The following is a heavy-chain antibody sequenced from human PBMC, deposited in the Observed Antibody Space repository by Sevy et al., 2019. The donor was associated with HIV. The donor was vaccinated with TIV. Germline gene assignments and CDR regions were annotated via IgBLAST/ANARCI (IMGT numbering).Heavy chain of an antibody. CDR2: IYHDGSEK. V-gene: IGHV3-7*01. J-gene: IGHJ6*02. CDR1: GFSFRSYW. CDR3: AREGSYGDYMLSYYYGMDV. D-gene: IGHD4-17*01. Sequence: GGSLRLACAASGFSFRSYWMTWVRQAPGKGLEWVASIYHDGSEKYYMDSVKGRFTVSRDNAKNSLFLQMNSLRVEDTAVYYCAREGSYGDYMLSYYYGMDVWGQGTTVTVSS.